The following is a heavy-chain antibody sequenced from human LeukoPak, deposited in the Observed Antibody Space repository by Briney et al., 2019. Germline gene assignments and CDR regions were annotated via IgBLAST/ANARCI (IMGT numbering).Heavy chain of an antibody. Sequence: ASVKVSCKASGYTFTSYDINWVRQATGQGLEWMGWMNPNSGNTGYAQKFQGRVTITRNTSISTAYMELSSLRSEDTAVYYCASDTIAAAGSDYCGQGTLVTVSS. CDR3: ASDTIAAAGSDY. CDR2: MNPNSGNT. J-gene: IGHJ4*02. CDR1: GYTFTSYD. V-gene: IGHV1-8*03. D-gene: IGHD6-13*01.